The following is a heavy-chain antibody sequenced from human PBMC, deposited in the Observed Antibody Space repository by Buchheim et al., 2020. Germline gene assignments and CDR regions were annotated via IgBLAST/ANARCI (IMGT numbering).Heavy chain of an antibody. D-gene: IGHD1-7*01. CDR3: ARDLESYNWNYLLPTFDY. CDR2: INPSGGST. V-gene: IGHV1-46*01. J-gene: IGHJ4*02. Sequence: QVQLVQSGAEVKKPGASVKVSCKASGYTFTSYYMHWVRQAPGQGLEWMGIINPSGGSTSYAQKFPGRVTMTRDTSTSTDYMELSSLRSEDTAVYYCARDLESYNWNYLLPTFDYWGQGTL. CDR1: GYTFTSYY.